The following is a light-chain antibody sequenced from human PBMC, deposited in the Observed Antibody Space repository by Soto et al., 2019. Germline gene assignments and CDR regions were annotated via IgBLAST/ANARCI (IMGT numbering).Light chain of an antibody. Sequence: QSALSQPASVSGSPGQSITLSCTGTSSDVGSYNLVSWYQQHPGKAPKLIIYGGSKRPSGVSFRFSGSKSGSTASLTIYGLQAEDEADYYCCSYAGSSTYVFGTGTKVTVL. CDR2: GGS. CDR1: SSDVGSYNL. J-gene: IGLJ1*01. V-gene: IGLV2-23*01. CDR3: CSYAGSSTYV.